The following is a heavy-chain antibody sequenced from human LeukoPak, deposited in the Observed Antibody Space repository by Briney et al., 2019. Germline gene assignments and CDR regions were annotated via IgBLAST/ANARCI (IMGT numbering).Heavy chain of an antibody. D-gene: IGHD3-3*01. CDR2: IYYSGST. J-gene: IGHJ5*02. CDR1: GGSISSGGYY. CDR3: ARARRITIFGVVIGSWFDP. V-gene: IGHV4-31*03. Sequence: PSETLSLTCTVSGGSISSGGYYWSWIRQHPGKGLEWIGYIYYSGSTYYNPSLKSRVTISVDTSKNQFSLKLGSVTAADTAVYYCARARRITIFGVVIGSWFDPWGQGTLVTVSS.